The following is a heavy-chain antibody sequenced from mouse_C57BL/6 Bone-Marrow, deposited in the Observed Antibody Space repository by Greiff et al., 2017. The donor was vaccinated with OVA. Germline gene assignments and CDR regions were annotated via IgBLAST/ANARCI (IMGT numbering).Heavy chain of an antibody. Sequence: QVQLQQSGAELARPGASVKLSCKASGYTFTSYGISWVKQRTGQGLEWIGEIYPRSGNTYYNEKFKGKATLTADKSSSAAYMALRSLTSEEAAVYFCARITAVVGGYFDVWGTGTTVTVSS. V-gene: IGHV1-81*01. CDR2: IYPRSGNT. J-gene: IGHJ1*03. CDR1: GYTFTSYG. CDR3: ARITAVVGGYFDV. D-gene: IGHD1-1*01.